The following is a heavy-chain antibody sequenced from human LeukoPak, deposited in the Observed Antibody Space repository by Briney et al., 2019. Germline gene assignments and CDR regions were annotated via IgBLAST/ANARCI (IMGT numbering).Heavy chain of an antibody. D-gene: IGHD3-10*01. CDR2: ISYDGSNK. Sequence: RRSLRLSCAASGFTFSSYGMHWVRQAPGKGLEWVAVISYDGSNKYYADSVKGRFTISRDNSKNTLYLQMNSLRAEDTAVYYCAKVAVVGYYGSGSSFDYWGQGTLVTVSS. J-gene: IGHJ4*02. CDR3: AKVAVVGYYGSGSSFDY. CDR1: GFTFSSYG. V-gene: IGHV3-30*18.